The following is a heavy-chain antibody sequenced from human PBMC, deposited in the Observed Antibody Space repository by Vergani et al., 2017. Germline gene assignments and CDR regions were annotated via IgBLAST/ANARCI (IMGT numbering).Heavy chain of an antibody. CDR2: IYYSGST. Sequence: QVQLQESGPGLVKPSETLSLTCTVSGGSISSSSYYWGWIRQPPGKGLEWIGSIYYSGSTYYNPSLKSRVTISVDTSKNQFSLKLSSVTAADTAVYYCARDRSTRDFVVRRYYYYYYMDVWGKGTTVTVSS. CDR1: GGSISSSSYY. D-gene: IGHD2-21*01. V-gene: IGHV4-39*02. J-gene: IGHJ6*03. CDR3: ARDRSTRDFVVRRYYYYYYMDV.